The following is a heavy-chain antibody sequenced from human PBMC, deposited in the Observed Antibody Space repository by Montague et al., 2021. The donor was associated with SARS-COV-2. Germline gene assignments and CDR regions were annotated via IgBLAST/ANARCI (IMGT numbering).Heavy chain of an antibody. D-gene: IGHD3-3*01. CDR2: ATLRPRA. Sequence: SETLSLTCSDYGSSFIDDHWPWTRQHTSEVQSSLEEATLRPRANNNPSLKSRVSISVDTSNHQLSLKLTSVTAADTGVYYCARGQVTVFGVLIMLPAAGPFDIWGQGTMVTVSS. CDR1: GSSFIDDH. CDR3: ARGQVTVFGVLIMLPAAGPFDI. V-gene: IGHV4-34*01. J-gene: IGHJ3*02.